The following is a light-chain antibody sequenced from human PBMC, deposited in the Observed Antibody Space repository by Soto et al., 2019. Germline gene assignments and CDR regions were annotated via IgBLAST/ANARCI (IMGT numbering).Light chain of an antibody. V-gene: IGKV1-33*01. CDR2: DAS. J-gene: IGKJ1*01. Sequence: DIQMTQSPSSLSASVGDRVTITCQASQNIVNYLNWYQQKAGEAPKLLIYDASNLETGVPPRFSGGGSGTDFTLTISRLEPEDFAVYYCQQYGSSPGTFGQGTKVDIK. CDR1: QNIVNY. CDR3: QQYGSSPGT.